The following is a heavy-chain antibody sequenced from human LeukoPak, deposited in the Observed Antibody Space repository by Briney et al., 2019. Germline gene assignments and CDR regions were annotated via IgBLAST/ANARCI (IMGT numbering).Heavy chain of an antibody. D-gene: IGHD5-18*01. Sequence: SETLSLTCAVYGGSFSGDSWTWIRQPPGKGLEWIGEINHNGNTNYNPSLKSRVTISIDTSKNQFSLKVNSLIAADTAVYYCARHFRGYPYYFDFWGQGTLVTVSS. CDR3: ARHFRGYPYYFDF. V-gene: IGHV4-34*01. J-gene: IGHJ4*02. CDR2: INHNGNT. CDR1: GGSFSGDS.